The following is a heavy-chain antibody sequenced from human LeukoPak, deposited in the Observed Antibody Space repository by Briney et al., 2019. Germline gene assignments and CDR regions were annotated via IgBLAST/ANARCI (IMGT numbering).Heavy chain of an antibody. Sequence: PGGSLRLSCAASGFTFSSYAMSWVRQAPGKGLEWVSAISGSGDSTYYADSVKGRFTISRDNSKNTLYLQMNSLRAEDTAVYYCARHYYDSSGYYYGAEGGAFDIWGQGTMVTVSS. CDR1: GFTFSSYA. D-gene: IGHD3-22*01. V-gene: IGHV3-23*01. J-gene: IGHJ3*02. CDR3: ARHYYDSSGYYYGAEGGAFDI. CDR2: ISGSGDST.